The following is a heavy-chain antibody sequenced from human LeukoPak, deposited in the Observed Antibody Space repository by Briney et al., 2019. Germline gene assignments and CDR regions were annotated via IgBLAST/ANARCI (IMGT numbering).Heavy chain of an antibody. V-gene: IGHV3-23*01. CDR1: GFTFSGYA. Sequence: GGSLRLSCAASGFTFSGYAMTWVRQAPGKGLEWVSAISGAGGSTYYADSVKGRFTISRANSKNTLYLQMNSLRAEDTALYYCAKDYSDYDSWGQGTLVTVSS. J-gene: IGHJ5*01. CDR2: ISGAGGST. CDR3: AKDYSDYDS. D-gene: IGHD4-11*01.